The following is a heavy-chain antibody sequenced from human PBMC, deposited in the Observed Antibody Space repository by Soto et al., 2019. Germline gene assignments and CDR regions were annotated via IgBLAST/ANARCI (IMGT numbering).Heavy chain of an antibody. CDR1: GGTFSSYA. D-gene: IGHD2-15*01. Sequence: QVQLVQSGAEVKKPGSSVKVSCKASGGTFSSYAISWVRQAPGQGLEWMGGIIPIFGTANYAQKFQGRVTITADESTSTAYMELSSLRSEDTAVYYCAGEGAVVAATFHYYGMDVWGQGTTVTVSS. J-gene: IGHJ6*02. CDR2: IIPIFGTA. CDR3: AGEGAVVAATFHYYGMDV. V-gene: IGHV1-69*01.